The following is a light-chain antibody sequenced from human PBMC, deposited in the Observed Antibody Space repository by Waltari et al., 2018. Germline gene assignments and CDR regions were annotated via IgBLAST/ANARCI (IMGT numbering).Light chain of an antibody. Sequence: QTVVTQEPSLSVSPGGTVTLTCGFDSGSVSTTFYTGWYQQTPGQAPRTIVYNTNIRSSGVPHRFSGSILGNKAALTITGAQADDESDYYCILYMGGGVSLFGGGTKVTVL. CDR3: ILYMGGGVSL. J-gene: IGLJ3*02. CDR1: SGSVSTTFY. V-gene: IGLV8-61*01. CDR2: NTN.